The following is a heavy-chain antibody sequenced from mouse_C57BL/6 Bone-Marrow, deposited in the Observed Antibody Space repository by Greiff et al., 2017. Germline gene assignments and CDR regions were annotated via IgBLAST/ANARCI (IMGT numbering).Heavy chain of an antibody. D-gene: IGHD1-1*01. Sequence: EVKLQESVAELVRPGASVKLSCTASGFNIKNTYMHWVKQRPEQGLEWIGRIDPANGNTKYAPKFQGKATITADTSSNTAYLQLSSLTSEDTAIYYCADYYGSRWYFDVWGTGTTVTVSS. V-gene: IGHV14-3*01. J-gene: IGHJ1*03. CDR2: IDPANGNT. CDR3: ADYYGSRWYFDV. CDR1: GFNIKNTY.